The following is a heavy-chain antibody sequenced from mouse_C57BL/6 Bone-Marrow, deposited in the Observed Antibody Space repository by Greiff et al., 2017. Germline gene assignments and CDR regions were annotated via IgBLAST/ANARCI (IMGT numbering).Heavy chain of an antibody. J-gene: IGHJ4*01. V-gene: IGHV1-55*01. Sequence: QVQLQQSGAELVKPGASVKMSCKASGYTFTSYWITWVKQRPGQGLEWIGDIYPGSGSTNYNEKFKSKATLTVDKPSSTAYMQLSSLTSEDSAVYYCARSEYYRDAMDYWGQGTSVTVSS. D-gene: IGHD2-14*01. CDR1: GYTFTSYW. CDR2: IYPGSGST. CDR3: ARSEYYRDAMDY.